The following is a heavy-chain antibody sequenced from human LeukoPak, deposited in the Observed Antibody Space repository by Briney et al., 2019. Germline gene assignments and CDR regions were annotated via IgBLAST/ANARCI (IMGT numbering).Heavy chain of an antibody. V-gene: IGHV3-30-3*01. J-gene: IGHJ3*02. CDR2: ISYDGSKK. CDR1: GFSFSSDA. Sequence: PGGSLRLSCAASGFSFSSDAMRWVRQAPGKGLQWVAVISYDGSKKYYADSVKGRFTISRDNSKNTLYLQMNSMGAEYRAVYYCARDYPGSDAFDIWGQGTTVTVSS. CDR3: ARDYPGSDAFDI.